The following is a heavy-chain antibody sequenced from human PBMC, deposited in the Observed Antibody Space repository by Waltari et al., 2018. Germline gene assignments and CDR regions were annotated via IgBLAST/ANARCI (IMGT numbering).Heavy chain of an antibody. CDR3: ATARDEETAMVYFDH. CDR2: IYAAGRT. V-gene: IGHV3-66*02. Sequence: EVQLVESGGALVHPGGSLRLSCAASGFTFRSNHMAWVRQAPGKGLYWVSIIYAAGRTYYADSVMGRFTISRDNSKNTLHLQMNSLRSEDTAIYYCATARDEETAMVYFDHWGEGSLVSVSS. CDR1: GFTFRSNH. J-gene: IGHJ4*02. D-gene: IGHD5-18*01.